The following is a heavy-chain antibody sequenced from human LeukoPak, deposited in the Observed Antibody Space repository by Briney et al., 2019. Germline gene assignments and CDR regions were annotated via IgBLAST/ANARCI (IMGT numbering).Heavy chain of an antibody. CDR2: ISGSGGST. J-gene: IGHJ3*01. V-gene: IGHV3-23*01. D-gene: IGHD2-8*01. CDR1: RFTFSSYA. CDR3: AKPQWSTDDAFDF. Sequence: GGSLRLSCAASRFTFSSYAMSWVRQAPGKGLEWVSAISGSGGSTYYADSVKGRFTISRDNSKNTLYLQMNSLRAEDTAVYYCAKPQWSTDDAFDFWGQGKMVTVSS.